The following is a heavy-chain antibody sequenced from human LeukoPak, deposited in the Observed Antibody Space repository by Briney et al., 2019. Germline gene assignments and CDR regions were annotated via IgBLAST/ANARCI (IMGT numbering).Heavy chain of an antibody. CDR3: ARYVVATTANDY. Sequence: SETLSLTCTVSGGSISSYYWSWIRQPPGKGPEWIGSIYYSGSTNYNPSLKSRVTISVDTSKNQFSLKLSSVTAADTAVYYCARYVVATTANDYWGQGTLVTVSS. J-gene: IGHJ4*02. CDR2: IYYSGST. V-gene: IGHV4-59*12. CDR1: GGSISSYY. D-gene: IGHD5-24*01.